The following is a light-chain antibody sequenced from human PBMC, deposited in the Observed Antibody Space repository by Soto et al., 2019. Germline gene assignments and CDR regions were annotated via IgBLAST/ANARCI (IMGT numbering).Light chain of an antibody. V-gene: IGLV2-14*01. CDR3: SSYTSSSHLV. CDR2: EVS. Sequence: QSVLTQPASVSGSPGQSITISCTGTSSDVGGYNYVSWYQQHPGKAPKLMIYEVSNRPSGVSNRFSGSKSGNTASLTISGLQAEDEADYYCSSYTSSSHLVFGGGTKLPVL. J-gene: IGLJ3*02. CDR1: SSDVGGYNY.